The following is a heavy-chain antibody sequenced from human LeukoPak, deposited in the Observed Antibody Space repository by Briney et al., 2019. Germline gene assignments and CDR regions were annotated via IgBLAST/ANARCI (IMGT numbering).Heavy chain of an antibody. V-gene: IGHV3-21*01. CDR1: GFTFRSYS. D-gene: IGHD1-1*01. J-gene: IGHJ4*02. Sequence: GGSLRLSCAESGFTFRSYSMSRVRQAPGKGLEWVSSISSSSSYKYYTDSVKGRFTISRDNAKNSLYLQMNSLRAEDTAVYYCAKSAAGTFCWGQGTLVTVSS. CDR2: ISSSSSYK. CDR3: AKSAAGTFC.